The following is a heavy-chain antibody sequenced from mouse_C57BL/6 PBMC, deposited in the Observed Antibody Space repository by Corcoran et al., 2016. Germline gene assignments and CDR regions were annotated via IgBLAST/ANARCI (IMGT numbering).Heavy chain of an antibody. D-gene: IGHD1-1*01. CDR2: ISYDGSN. V-gene: IGHV3-6*01. CDR3: ARRGYYGRAWFAY. Sequence: DVQLQESGPGLVKPSQSLSLTCSVTGYSITSGYYWNWIRQFPGNKLEWMGYISYDGSNNYNPSLKNRISITRDTSKNQFFLKLNSVTTEDTATYYCARRGYYGRAWFAYWGQGTLVTVSA. J-gene: IGHJ3*01. CDR1: GYSITSGYY.